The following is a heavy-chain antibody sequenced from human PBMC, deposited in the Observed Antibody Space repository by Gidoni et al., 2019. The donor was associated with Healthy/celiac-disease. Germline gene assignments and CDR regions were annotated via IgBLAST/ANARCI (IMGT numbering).Heavy chain of an antibody. CDR1: GGTFSSSA. D-gene: IGHD6-6*01. Sequence: QVQLVQSGAEGKNPGSSVKASCKAPGGTFSSSAISWVRQAPGQGLEWMGGIIPILGTASYAQKFQGRVTITADESTGTAYMELSSLRSEDTAVYYCARDRDSSSRSWFDTWGQGTMVTVSS. CDR2: IIPILGTA. J-gene: IGHJ5*02. V-gene: IGHV1-69*01. CDR3: ARDRDSSSRSWFDT.